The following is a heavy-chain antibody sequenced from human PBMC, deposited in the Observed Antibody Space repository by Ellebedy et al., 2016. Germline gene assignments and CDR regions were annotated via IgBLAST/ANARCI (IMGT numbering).Heavy chain of an antibody. CDR1: GFTFSSYW. J-gene: IGHJ6*02. CDR2: IKQDGSEK. D-gene: IGHD5-12*01. V-gene: IGHV3-7*03. CDR3: AREHIVATIVFNYYYGMDV. Sequence: GGSLRLSXAASGFTFSSYWMSWVRQAPGKGLEWVANIKQDGSEKYYVDSVKGRFTISRDNAKNSLYLQMNSLRAEDTAVYYCAREHIVATIVFNYYYGMDVWGQGTTVTVSS.